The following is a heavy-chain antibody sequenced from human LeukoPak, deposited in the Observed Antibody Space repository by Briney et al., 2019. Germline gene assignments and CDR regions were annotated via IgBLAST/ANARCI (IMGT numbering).Heavy chain of an antibody. Sequence: SETLSLTCTVSGGSISSSSYYWGWIRQPPGKGLEWIGSIYYSGSTYYNPSLKSRVTISVDTSKNQFSLKLSSVTAADTAVYYCARDPLRGSSSSGSFDYWGQGTLVTVSS. D-gene: IGHD6-6*01. J-gene: IGHJ4*02. CDR2: IYYSGST. V-gene: IGHV4-39*07. CDR3: ARDPLRGSSSSGSFDY. CDR1: GGSISSSSYY.